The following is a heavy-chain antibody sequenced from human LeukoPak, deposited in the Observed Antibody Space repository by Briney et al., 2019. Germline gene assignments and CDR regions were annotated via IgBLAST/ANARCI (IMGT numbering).Heavy chain of an antibody. D-gene: IGHD6-6*01. CDR3: AREVAARPDRWFDP. CDR2: INHSGST. Sequence: PSETLSLTSAVYGGSFSGYYWSWIRQPPGKGLEWIGEINHSGSTNYNPSLKCRVTISVDTSKTQFSLKLSSVTAADTAVYYCAREVAARPDRWFDPWGQGTLVTVSS. J-gene: IGHJ5*02. V-gene: IGHV4-34*01. CDR1: GGSFSGYY.